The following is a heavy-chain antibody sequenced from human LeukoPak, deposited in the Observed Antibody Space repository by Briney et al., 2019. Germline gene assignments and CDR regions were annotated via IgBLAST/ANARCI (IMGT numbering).Heavy chain of an antibody. CDR1: GFTFSSYG. D-gene: IGHD2-2*01. CDR2: IWYGGSNK. CDR3: ARVVSLGYCSSTSCYAFDY. Sequence: GGSLRLSCAASGFTFSSYGMHWVRQAPGKGLEWVAVIWYGGSNKYYADSVKGRFTISRDNAKNSLYLQMNSLRAEDTAAYYCARVVSLGYCSSTSCYAFDYWGQGTLVTVSS. J-gene: IGHJ4*02. V-gene: IGHV3-33*08.